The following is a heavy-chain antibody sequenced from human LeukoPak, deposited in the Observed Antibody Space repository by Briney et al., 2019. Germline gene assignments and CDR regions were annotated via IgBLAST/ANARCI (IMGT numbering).Heavy chain of an antibody. Sequence: PGGSLRLSCAATGFTFKDYGMHWVRQPPGKGLEWVSGINWEGGGTHYADSVKGRFTISRDNAKNSLYLQMNSLRAEDTAVYYCASGVGGNAIQFDYWGQGTLVTVSS. D-gene: IGHD4-23*01. CDR3: ASGVGGNAIQFDY. CDR1: GFTFKDYG. V-gene: IGHV3-20*04. CDR2: INWEGGGT. J-gene: IGHJ4*02.